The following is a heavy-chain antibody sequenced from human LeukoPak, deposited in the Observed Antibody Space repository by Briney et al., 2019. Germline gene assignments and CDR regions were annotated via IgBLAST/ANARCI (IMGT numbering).Heavy chain of an antibody. CDR2: INYRGDT. D-gene: IGHD2-15*01. Sequence: PSETLSLTCTVPSGSISSNNHYWGWIRQPHGKGLEWLGSINYRGDTDYNPSLKSRVTISIDPSKKQFSLKVNSVTAADTAVYYCVRGRQYCSGGNCYSEDLPDSWGQGTLVIVSS. V-gene: IGHV4-39*07. CDR3: VRGRQYCSGGNCYSEDLPDS. CDR1: SGSISSNNHY. J-gene: IGHJ4*02.